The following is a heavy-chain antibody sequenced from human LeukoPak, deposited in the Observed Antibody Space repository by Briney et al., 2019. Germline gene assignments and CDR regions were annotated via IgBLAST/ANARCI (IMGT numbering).Heavy chain of an antibody. CDR1: GYRFTSYW. CDR2: IYPGDSDT. V-gene: IGHV5-51*01. J-gene: IGHJ4*02. CDR3: ARSVNVPFDY. D-gene: IGHD6-19*01. Sequence: GGSLKISFKGSGYRFTSYWIGWVRPMPGKGLEWMGIIYPGDSDTRYSPSFQGQVTISADKSISTAYLQWSSLKASDTAMYYCARSVNVPFDYWGQGTLVTVSS.